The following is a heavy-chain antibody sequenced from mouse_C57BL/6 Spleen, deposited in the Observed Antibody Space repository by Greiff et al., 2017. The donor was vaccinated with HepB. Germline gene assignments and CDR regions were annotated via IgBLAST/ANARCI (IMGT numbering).Heavy chain of an antibody. CDR2: IYPGDGDT. V-gene: IGHV1-82*01. D-gene: IGHD1-1*01. Sequence: VKLMESGPELVKPGASVKISCKASGYAFSSSWMNWVKQRPGKGLEWIGRIYPGDGDTNYNGKFKGKATLTADKSSSTAYMQLSSLTSEDSAVYFCLVATDYWGQGTTLTVSS. CDR3: LVATDY. CDR1: GYAFSSSW. J-gene: IGHJ2*01.